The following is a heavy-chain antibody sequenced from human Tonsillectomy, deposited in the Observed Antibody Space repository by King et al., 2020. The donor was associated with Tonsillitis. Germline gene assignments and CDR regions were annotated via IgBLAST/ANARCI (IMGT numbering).Heavy chain of an antibody. CDR3: ARVNDYGDYNYYYYGIDV. CDR1: GFTFSKYW. D-gene: IGHD4-17*01. Sequence: VQLVESGGGLVQPGGSLRLSCAASGFTFSKYWMHWVRQAPGKGLVWVSRMNSDGSSIRYADSVKGRFTISRDNAKNTLYLQMNTLRAEDTAVYYCARVNDYGDYNYYYYGIDVWGQGTTVTVSS. CDR2: MNSDGSSI. V-gene: IGHV3-74*01. J-gene: IGHJ6*02.